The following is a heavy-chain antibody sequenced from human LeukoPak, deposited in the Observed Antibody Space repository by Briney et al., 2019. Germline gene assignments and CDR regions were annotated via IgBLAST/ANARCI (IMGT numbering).Heavy chain of an antibody. Sequence: SETLSLTCTVSGGSIRNSYWSWIRQPAGKGLEWIGRIYSSGRAGYNPSLKSRVTMSVDTSKNQFSLRLDSVTAADTAVYYCARGAANIYYYYLDAWGNGTTVTVSS. J-gene: IGHJ6*03. V-gene: IGHV4-4*07. CDR2: IYSSGRA. D-gene: IGHD2-15*01. CDR3: ARGAANIYYYYLDA. CDR1: GGSIRNSY.